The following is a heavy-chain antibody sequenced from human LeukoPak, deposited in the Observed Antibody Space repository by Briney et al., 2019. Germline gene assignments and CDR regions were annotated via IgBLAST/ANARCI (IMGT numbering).Heavy chain of an antibody. J-gene: IGHJ6*03. D-gene: IGHD6-6*01. CDR2: IWYDGSNK. V-gene: IGHV3-33*01. CDR1: GFTFSSYG. Sequence: PGRSLRLSCAASGFTFSSYGMHWVRQAPGKGLEWVPVIWYDGSNKYYADSVKGRFTISRDNSKNTLYLQMNSLRAEDTAVYYCARDGGSSSSFSYYYYMDVWGKGTTVTVSS. CDR3: ARDGGSSSSFSYYYYMDV.